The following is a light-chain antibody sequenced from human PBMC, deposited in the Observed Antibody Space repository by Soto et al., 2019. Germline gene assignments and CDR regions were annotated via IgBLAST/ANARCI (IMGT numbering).Light chain of an antibody. CDR3: QQYNNWLPWT. Sequence: EIVMTQSPATLSVSPGERATLSCRASESVSSNLAWYQQKPGQAPRLLIYGASTRATGIPARFSGSGSGTEFTLTFSSLQSEDFAVYYCQQYNNWLPWTFGQGTKVEIK. CDR1: ESVSSN. CDR2: GAS. J-gene: IGKJ1*01. V-gene: IGKV3-15*01.